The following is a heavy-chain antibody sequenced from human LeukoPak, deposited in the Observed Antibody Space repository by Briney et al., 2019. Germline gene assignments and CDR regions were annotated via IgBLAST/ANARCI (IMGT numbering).Heavy chain of an antibody. J-gene: IGHJ3*02. CDR2: ISSSSSYI. Sequence: GGSLRLSCAASGFTFSSYSMNWVRQAPGKGLEWVSSISSSSSYIYYADSVKGRFTISRDNAKNSLYLQMNSLRAEDTAVYYCAREAYYDILTGQSNAFDIWGQGTMVTVSS. D-gene: IGHD3-9*01. V-gene: IGHV3-21*01. CDR3: AREAYYDILTGQSNAFDI. CDR1: GFTFSSYS.